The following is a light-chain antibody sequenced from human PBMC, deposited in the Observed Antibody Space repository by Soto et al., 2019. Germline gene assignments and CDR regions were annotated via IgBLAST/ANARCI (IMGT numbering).Light chain of an antibody. CDR2: KAS. CDR3: QRDKETPWT. Sequence: DIQMTQSPSTLSASVGDRVTITCRASQSINSWLAWYQQKPGKAPNLLIYKASSLESGVPSRFSGSASGTEFSLTISSRQPEEFESYNSQRDKETPWTFGKGTKVKI. CDR1: QSINSW. V-gene: IGKV1-5*03. J-gene: IGKJ1*01.